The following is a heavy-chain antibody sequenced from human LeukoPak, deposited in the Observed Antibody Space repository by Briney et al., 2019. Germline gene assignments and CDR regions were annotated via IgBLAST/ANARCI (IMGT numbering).Heavy chain of an antibody. CDR2: ISSSSSYI. V-gene: IGHV3-21*01. Sequence: GGSLRLSCAASGFTFSSYSMNWVRQAPGKGLEWVSYISSSSSYIYYADSVKGRFTISRDNAKNSLYLQMNSLRAEDTAVYYCARDARRGVFDYWGQGTLVTVSS. CDR1: GFTFSSYS. CDR3: ARDARRGVFDY. D-gene: IGHD3-16*01. J-gene: IGHJ4*02.